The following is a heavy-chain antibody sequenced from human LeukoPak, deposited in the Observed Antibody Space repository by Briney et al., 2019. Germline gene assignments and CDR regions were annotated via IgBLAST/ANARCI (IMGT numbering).Heavy chain of an antibody. CDR1: GFTFTSYW. CDR3: ARSIRRRYYYGSGSYHIDY. Sequence: GGSLRLSCAASGFTFTSYWMTWVRQAPGKGLDWVANIKQDGSEKYYVDSVKGRFTISRDNAKNSLDLQMNSLRADDTAVYYCARSIRRRYYYGSGSYHIDYWGQGTLVTVSS. V-gene: IGHV3-7*01. D-gene: IGHD3-10*01. J-gene: IGHJ4*02. CDR2: IKQDGSEK.